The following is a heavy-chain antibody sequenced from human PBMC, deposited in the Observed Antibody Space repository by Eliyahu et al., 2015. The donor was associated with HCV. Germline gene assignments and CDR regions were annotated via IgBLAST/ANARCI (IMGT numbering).Heavy chain of an antibody. D-gene: IGHD6-13*01. J-gene: IGHJ4*02. CDR3: AGTIAPVGTADY. V-gene: IGHV3-33*01. CDR1: GFTFTXYA. CDR2: IWSDGSNK. Sequence: QVQLVESGGGVVQPGRSLRLSCSASGFTFTXYAMHWVRQAPGKGLEWVALIWSDGSNKYYADSVKGRFTISRDNSKNTLYLQMNSLRAEDTAVYYCAGTIAPVGTADYWGQGTLATVSS.